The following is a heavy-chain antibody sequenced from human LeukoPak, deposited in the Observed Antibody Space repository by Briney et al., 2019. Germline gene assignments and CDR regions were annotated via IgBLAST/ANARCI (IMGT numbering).Heavy chain of an antibody. J-gene: IGHJ3*02. D-gene: IGHD6-13*01. Sequence: SVKVSCKASGGTFSSYAISWVRQAPGQGLEWMGGIIPIFGTANYAQKFQGRVTITTDDSTSTAYMELSSLRSEDTAVYYCARASIAAAGTDAFDIWGQGTMVTVSS. CDR2: IIPIFGTA. CDR1: GGTFSSYA. CDR3: ARASIAAAGTDAFDI. V-gene: IGHV1-69*05.